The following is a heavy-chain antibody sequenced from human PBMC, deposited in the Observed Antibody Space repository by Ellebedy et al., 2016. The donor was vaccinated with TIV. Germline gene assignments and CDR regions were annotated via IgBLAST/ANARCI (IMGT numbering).Heavy chain of an antibody. V-gene: IGHV1-46*01. CDR3: AIRYSSGWSLDY. D-gene: IGHD6-19*01. CDR1: GYTFSSYF. J-gene: IGHJ4*02. Sequence: ASVKVSXXASGYTFSSYFMHWVRQAPGQGLEWMGIINPSGGSTSYAQKFQGRVTLTRDTSTSTVYMELSSLRSEDTAVYYCAIRYSSGWSLDYWGQGTLVTVSS. CDR2: INPSGGST.